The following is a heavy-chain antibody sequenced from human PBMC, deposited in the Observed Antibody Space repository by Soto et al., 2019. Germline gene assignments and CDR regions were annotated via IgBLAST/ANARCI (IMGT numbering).Heavy chain of an antibody. Sequence: QVQLVQSGAEVKKPGSSVKVSCKASGGTFSSYAISWVRQAPGQGLEWMGGIIPIFGTANYAQKFQGRVTITADEPTSTAYMELSSLRSEDTAVYYCARAYYYDSSGYYYASTYYYYGMDVWGQGTTVTVSS. CDR2: IIPIFGTA. J-gene: IGHJ6*02. CDR1: GGTFSSYA. V-gene: IGHV1-69*01. D-gene: IGHD3-22*01. CDR3: ARAYYYDSSGYYYASTYYYYGMDV.